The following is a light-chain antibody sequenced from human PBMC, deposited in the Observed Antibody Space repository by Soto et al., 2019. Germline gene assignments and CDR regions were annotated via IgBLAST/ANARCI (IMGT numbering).Light chain of an antibody. CDR2: KAS. CDR1: QSISSW. Sequence: DIQMTQSPSTLSAFVGDRVTITCRSSQSISSWLAWSPQKAGKAPKLLIYKASTLTSGVPSEFSGSGAGAAFTRTISSLQHDDVVTYSCRHYNSYSEAFGQGTKVDIK. J-gene: IGKJ1*01. CDR3: RHYNSYSEA. V-gene: IGKV1-5*03.